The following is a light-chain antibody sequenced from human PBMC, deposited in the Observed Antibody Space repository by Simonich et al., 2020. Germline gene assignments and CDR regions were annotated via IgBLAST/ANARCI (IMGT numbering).Light chain of an antibody. CDR1: QDISNY. CDR2: DES. CDR3: QQYDNLPLT. Sequence: DIQMTQSPSSLSASVGDRVTITCQASQDISNYLNWYQQKPGKAPKLLIYDESTLETGVPSRFSGSGSGTDFTFTIISLQPEDIATYYCQQYDNLPLTFGPGTKVDIK. V-gene: IGKV1-33*01. J-gene: IGKJ3*01.